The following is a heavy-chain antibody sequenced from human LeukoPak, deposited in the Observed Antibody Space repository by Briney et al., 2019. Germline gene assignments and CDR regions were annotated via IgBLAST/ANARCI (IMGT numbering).Heavy chain of an antibody. CDR3: ARDVSWELPSPGAFDI. V-gene: IGHV3-23*01. J-gene: IGHJ3*02. Sequence: GGSLRLSCAASGFAFSSYAMSWVRQAPGKGLEWVSAISGSGGSTYYADSVKGRFTISRDNSKNTLYLQMNNLRAEDTAVYYCARDVSWELPSPGAFDIWGQGTMVTVSS. CDR2: ISGSGGST. CDR1: GFAFSSYA. D-gene: IGHD1-26*01.